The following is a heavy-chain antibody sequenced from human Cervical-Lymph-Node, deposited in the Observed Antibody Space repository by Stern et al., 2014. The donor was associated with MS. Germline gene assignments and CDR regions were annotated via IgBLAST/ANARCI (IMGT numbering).Heavy chain of an antibody. CDR3: AADEREDYGDYGWFDP. D-gene: IGHD4-17*01. CDR1: GFTFTSSA. Sequence: QLVESGPEVKKPGTSVKVSCKASGFTFTSSAVQWVRQARGQRLEWIGWIVVGSGNTNYAQKFQERVTITRDMSTSTAYMELSSLRSEDTAVYYCAADEREDYGDYGWFDPWGQGTLVTVSS. V-gene: IGHV1-58*01. CDR2: IVVGSGNT. J-gene: IGHJ5*02.